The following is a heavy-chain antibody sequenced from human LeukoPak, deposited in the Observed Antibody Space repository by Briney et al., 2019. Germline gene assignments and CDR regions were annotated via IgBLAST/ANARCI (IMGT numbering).Heavy chain of an antibody. Sequence: GGSLRLSCAASGFTFSSYWMSWVRQAPGKGLEWVANIKQDGGEKYYVDSVKGRFTISRDNAKNSLYLQMNSLRAEDTAVYYCARAPPDSHAQDSELWYFDYWGQGTLVTVSS. V-gene: IGHV3-7*01. CDR3: ARAPPDSHAQDSELWYFDY. J-gene: IGHJ4*02. D-gene: IGHD3-16*01. CDR2: IKQDGGEK. CDR1: GFTFSSYW.